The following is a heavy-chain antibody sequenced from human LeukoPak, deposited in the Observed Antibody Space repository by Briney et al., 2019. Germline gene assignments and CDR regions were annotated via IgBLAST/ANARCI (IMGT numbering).Heavy chain of an antibody. V-gene: IGHV1-69*13. J-gene: IGHJ6*02. CDR1: GGAFSSYA. Sequence: ASVKVSCKASGGAFSSYAISWVRQAPGQGLEWMGGIIPIFGTANYAQKFQGRVTITADESTSTAYMELSSLRSEDTAVYYCATGGSYYYYGMDVWGQGTTVTVSS. CDR2: IIPIFGTA. CDR3: ATGGSYYYYGMDV. D-gene: IGHD1-26*01.